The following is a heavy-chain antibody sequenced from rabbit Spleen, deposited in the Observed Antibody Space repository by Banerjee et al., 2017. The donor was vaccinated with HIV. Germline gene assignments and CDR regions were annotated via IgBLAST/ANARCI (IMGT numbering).Heavy chain of an antibody. CDR3: ARDLVGVIGWNFYL. CDR2: ISASTGKP. D-gene: IGHD2-1*01. Sequence: QEQLVESGGGLVQPEGSLTLTCKASGFSFSDRDVMCWVRQAPGKGLQWIACISASTGKPVYATWASGRFTISRTSSTTVTLRMTSLTAADRATYFCARDLVGVIGWNFYLWGQGTLVTVS. J-gene: IGHJ4*01. V-gene: IGHV1S45*01. CDR1: GFSFSDRDV.